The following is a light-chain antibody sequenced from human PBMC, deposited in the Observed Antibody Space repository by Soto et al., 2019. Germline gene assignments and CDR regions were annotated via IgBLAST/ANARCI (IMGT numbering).Light chain of an antibody. Sequence: ETVMTQSPATLSVSPGERATLSCRASQSISNNLAWYQQKPGQAPRLIMFRTSTRATGVPARFSGSGSGTECNITISSLQSEDFAVYYCQQYNNWPRATFGGGTKVEIK. CDR2: RTS. CDR3: QQYNNWPRAT. V-gene: IGKV3-15*01. J-gene: IGKJ4*01. CDR1: QSISNN.